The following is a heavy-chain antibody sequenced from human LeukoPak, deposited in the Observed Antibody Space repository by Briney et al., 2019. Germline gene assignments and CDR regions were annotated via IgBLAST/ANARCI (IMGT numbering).Heavy chain of an antibody. J-gene: IGHJ4*02. CDR1: GFTFSSHG. CDR2: ITSGTRT. CDR3: AKAVPKAVVTPSFDY. V-gene: IGHV3-23*01. Sequence: GGSLRLSCAASGFTFSSHGMNWVRQAPGKGLEWVSGITSGTRTYYADSVKGRFAISRDNSKNTLYLQMNSLRVEDTAVYYCAKAVPKAVVTPSFDYWGQGTLVTVSS. D-gene: IGHD4-23*01.